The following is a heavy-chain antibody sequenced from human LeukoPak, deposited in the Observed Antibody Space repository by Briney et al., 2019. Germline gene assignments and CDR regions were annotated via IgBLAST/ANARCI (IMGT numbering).Heavy chain of an antibody. CDR2: ISSSGSTI. J-gene: IGHJ4*02. CDR3: ARGLAYYYDSSAYFLDY. Sequence: GGSLRLSCAASGFTFSSYEMNWVRQAPGKGLEWVSYISSSGSTIYYADSVKGRFTISRDNAKNSLYLQMNSLRAEDTAVYYCARGLAYYYDSSAYFLDYWGQGILVTVSS. CDR1: GFTFSSYE. D-gene: IGHD3-22*01. V-gene: IGHV3-48*03.